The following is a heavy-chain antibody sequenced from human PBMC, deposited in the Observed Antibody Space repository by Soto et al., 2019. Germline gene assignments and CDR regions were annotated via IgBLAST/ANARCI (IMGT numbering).Heavy chain of an antibody. J-gene: IGHJ4*02. CDR1: GFNFSSYV. V-gene: IGHV3-23*01. D-gene: IGHD5-12*01. CDR3: AKDNSPYSGYNAFDY. Sequence: EVRLLESGGGLIQPGGSLRLSCAASGFNFSSYVMSWVRQAPGTGLEWVSGISGSGTNTYYADSVKGRLTISRDNSKNPLYLQLTSLRAEDTAEYYCAKDNSPYSGYNAFDYWGEGTLVTVSS. CDR2: ISGSGTNT.